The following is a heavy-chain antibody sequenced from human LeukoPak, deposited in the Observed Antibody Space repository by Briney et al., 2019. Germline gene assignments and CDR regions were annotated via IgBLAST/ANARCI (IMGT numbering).Heavy chain of an antibody. V-gene: IGHV1-8*01. CDR1: GYTFTSYD. Sequence: ASVKVSCEASGYTFTSYDINWVRQATGQGLEWMGWMNPNSGNTGYAQKFQGRVTMTRNTSISTAYMELSRLRSDDTAVYYCARAGEQQLVPVYYYMDVWGKGTTVTVSS. CDR2: MNPNSGNT. CDR3: ARAGEQQLVPVYYYMDV. J-gene: IGHJ6*03. D-gene: IGHD6-13*01.